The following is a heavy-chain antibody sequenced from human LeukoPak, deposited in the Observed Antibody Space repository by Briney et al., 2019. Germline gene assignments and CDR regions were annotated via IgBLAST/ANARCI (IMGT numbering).Heavy chain of an antibody. CDR2: INPAGSQK. CDR3: SRYSGSFPGWLDP. V-gene: IGHV3-7*01. Sequence: PGGSLRLSCAASGLTFSSSWMNWIRQAPGKGPEWLANINPAGSQKDYVDSVKGRFTISRDNAKYSVFLQMNHLRAEDSAVYYWSRYSGSFPGWLDPWGPGTLVTVSS. D-gene: IGHD1-26*01. J-gene: IGHJ5*02. CDR1: GLTFSSSW.